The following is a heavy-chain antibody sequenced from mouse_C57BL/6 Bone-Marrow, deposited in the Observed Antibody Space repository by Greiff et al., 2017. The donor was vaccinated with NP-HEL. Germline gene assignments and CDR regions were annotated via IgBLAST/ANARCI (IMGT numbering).Heavy chain of an antibody. CDR3: AREVKITTVVEDY. J-gene: IGHJ2*01. Sequence: VKLQQPGAELVKPGASVKLSCKASGYTFTSYWMQWVKQRPGQGLEWIGEIDPSDSYTNYNQKFKGKATLTVDTSSSTAYMQLSSLTSEDSAVYYCAREVKITTVVEDYWGQGTTLTVAS. CDR1: GYTFTSYW. D-gene: IGHD1-1*01. V-gene: IGHV1-50*01. CDR2: IDPSDSYT.